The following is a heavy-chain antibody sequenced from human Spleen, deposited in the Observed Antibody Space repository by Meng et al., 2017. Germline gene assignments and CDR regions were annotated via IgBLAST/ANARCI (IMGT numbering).Heavy chain of an antibody. D-gene: IGHD4-11*01. CDR1: VYSSSSRDW. Sequence: GPLHDSCQGQVKPSGPLPLTCSDSVYSSSSRDWWSWIRQPPGKGLEWIGEINHRGSTNYNPSLESRATISVDTSQNNLSLKLSSVTAADSAVYYCARGPTTMAHDFDYWGQGTLVTVSS. J-gene: IGHJ4*02. CDR3: ARGPTTMAHDFDY. CDR2: INHRGST. V-gene: IGHV4-4*02.